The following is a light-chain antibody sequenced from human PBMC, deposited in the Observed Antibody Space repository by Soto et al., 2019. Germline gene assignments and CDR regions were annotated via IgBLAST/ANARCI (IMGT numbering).Light chain of an antibody. V-gene: IGKV1-39*01. Sequence: DIQLTPSPSSRSAPVGDRVTSTCRASQSISSYLNWYQQKPGKAPKLLIYAASSLQGGVPSRFSGSGSGTDFTLTISSLQPEDFATYYCQQSYSTPRTFGQGTTGDIK. CDR3: QQSYSTPRT. CDR1: QSISSY. CDR2: AAS. J-gene: IGKJ1*01.